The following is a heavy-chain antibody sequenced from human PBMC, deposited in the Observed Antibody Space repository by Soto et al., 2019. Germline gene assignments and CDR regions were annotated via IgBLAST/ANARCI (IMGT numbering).Heavy chain of an antibody. V-gene: IGHV3-21*01. J-gene: IGHJ4*02. CDR3: ARSHSSGWPFDY. CDR1: GFTFSSYT. Sequence: EVQLVESVGGLVKPGGSLRLSCAASGFTFSSYTMNWVRQAPGKGLEWVSSISSSSRYIYYADSVKGRFTISRDNAKNSLYLQMNSLRAEDTAVYYCARSHSSGWPFDYWGQGTLVTVSS. D-gene: IGHD6-19*01. CDR2: ISSSSRYI.